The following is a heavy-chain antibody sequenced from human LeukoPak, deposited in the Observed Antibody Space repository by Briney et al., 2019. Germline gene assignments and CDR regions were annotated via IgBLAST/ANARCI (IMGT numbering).Heavy chain of an antibody. CDR2: ISSSSTI. J-gene: IGHJ6*04. D-gene: IGHD3/OR15-3a*01. CDR3: ARLRTGKVLDV. Sequence: PGGSLRLSCAAPGFTFSSYSMNWVRQAPGKGLEWVSYISSSSTIYYADSVKGRFTISRDNAKNSLYLQMNSLRAEDTAVYYCARLRTGKVLDVWGKGTTVTVSS. V-gene: IGHV3-48*01. CDR1: GFTFSSYS.